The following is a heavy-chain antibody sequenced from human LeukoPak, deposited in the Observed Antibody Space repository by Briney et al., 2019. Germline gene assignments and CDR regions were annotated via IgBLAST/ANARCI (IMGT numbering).Heavy chain of an antibody. D-gene: IGHD6-13*01. J-gene: IGHJ2*01. V-gene: IGHV4-59*10. CDR1: GGSFSGYY. CDR2: IYTSGST. Sequence: SETLSLTCAVYGGSFSGYYWGWIRQPPGKGLEWIGRIYTSGSTNYNPSLKSRVSMSVDTSKRQFSLKLSSVTAADTAVYYCARVSSSWYQDWYFDLWGRGTVVTVSS. CDR3: ARVSSSWYQDWYFDL.